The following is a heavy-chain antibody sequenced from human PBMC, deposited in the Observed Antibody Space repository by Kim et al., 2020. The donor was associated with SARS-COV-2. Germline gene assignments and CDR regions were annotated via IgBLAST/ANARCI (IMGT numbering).Heavy chain of an antibody. CDR1: GFTFSNYW. J-gene: IGHJ4*02. D-gene: IGHD3-16*01. CDR3: ARDLGNSGNDYYFDY. Sequence: GGSLRLSCAVSGFTFSNYWMTWVRQAPGKGLEWVANIKQDGSEKHYVDSVEGRFTISRDNARNSLFLQMNSLRAEDTAVYYCARDLGNSGNDYYFDYWGQGTLVT. V-gene: IGHV3-7*01. CDR2: IKQDGSEK.